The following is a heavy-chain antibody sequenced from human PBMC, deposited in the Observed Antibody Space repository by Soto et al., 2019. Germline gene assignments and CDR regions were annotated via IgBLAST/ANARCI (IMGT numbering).Heavy chain of an antibody. V-gene: IGHV3-30*18. D-gene: IGHD3-3*01. CDR2: ISYDGSNK. CDR1: GFTFSSYG. J-gene: IGHJ4*02. Sequence: QVQLVESGGGVVQPGWSLRLSCAASGFTFSSYGMHWVRQAPGKGLEWVAVISYDGSNKYYADSVKGRFTISRDNSKNTLYLQMNSLRAEDTAVYYCAKEWVSYDFWSGYYSNTAYDYWGQGTLVTVSS. CDR3: AKEWVSYDFWSGYYSNTAYDY.